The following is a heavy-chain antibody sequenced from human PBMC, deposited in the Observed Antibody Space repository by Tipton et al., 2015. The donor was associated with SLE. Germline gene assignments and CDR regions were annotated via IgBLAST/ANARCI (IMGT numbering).Heavy chain of an antibody. Sequence: LRLSCAVYGGSFSGYYWSWIRQPAGKGLEWIGRIYTSGSTNYNPSLKSRVTMSVDTSKNQFSLKLSSVTAADTAVYYCARDRPDCSGGSCYPRWFDPWGQGTLVTVSS. J-gene: IGHJ5*02. V-gene: IGHV4-4*07. CDR3: ARDRPDCSGGSCYPRWFDP. CDR2: IYTSGST. D-gene: IGHD2-15*01. CDR1: GGSFSGYY.